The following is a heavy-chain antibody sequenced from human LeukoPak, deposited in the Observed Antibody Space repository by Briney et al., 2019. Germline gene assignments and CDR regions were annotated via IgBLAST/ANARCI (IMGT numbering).Heavy chain of an antibody. CDR3: ARVGGHDYVWGSYRPEDIYYFDY. J-gene: IGHJ4*02. D-gene: IGHD3-16*02. Sequence: SETLSLTCTVSGGSISSSSYYWGWIRQPPGKGLEWIGSIYYSGSTYYNPSLKSRVTISVDTSKNQFSLKLSSVTAADTAVYYCARVGGHDYVWGSYRPEDIYYFDYWGQGTLVTVSS. CDR1: GGSISSSSYY. V-gene: IGHV4-39*07. CDR2: IYYSGST.